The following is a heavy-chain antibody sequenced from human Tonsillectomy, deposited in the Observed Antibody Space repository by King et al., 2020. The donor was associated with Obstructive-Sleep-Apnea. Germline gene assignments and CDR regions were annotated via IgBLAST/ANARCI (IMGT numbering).Heavy chain of an antibody. V-gene: IGHV4-59*01. J-gene: IGHJ3*02. CDR3: ARDPFFSGEKTIYGAFDI. CDR1: GGSISSYY. Sequence: QLQESGPGLLKPSETLSLTCTVSGGSISSYYWSWIRQPPGEGLEWIGYIFYSGSTNCDPSLKSRLTISVDTSKNQFSLKLSSVTAADTAVYYCARDPFFSGEKTIYGAFDIWGQGTMVTVSS. CDR2: IFYSGST. D-gene: IGHD3-9*01.